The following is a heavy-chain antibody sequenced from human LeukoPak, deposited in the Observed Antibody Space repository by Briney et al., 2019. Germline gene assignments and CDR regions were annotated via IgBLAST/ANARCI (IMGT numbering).Heavy chain of an antibody. V-gene: IGHV3-11*01. Sequence: SGGSLRLSCAASGFTFSDYYMSWIRQAPGKGLEWVSYISSSGSTIYYADSVKGRFTISRDNAKDSLYLQMSSLRAEDTAVYYCARVRMDYGSGSPADYWGQGTLVTVSS. CDR1: GFTFSDYY. J-gene: IGHJ4*02. CDR3: ARVRMDYGSGSPADY. CDR2: ISSSGSTI. D-gene: IGHD3-10*01.